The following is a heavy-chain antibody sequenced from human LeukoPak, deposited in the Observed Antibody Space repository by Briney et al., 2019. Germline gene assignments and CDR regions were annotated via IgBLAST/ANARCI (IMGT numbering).Heavy chain of an antibody. CDR1: GFTFSSYA. D-gene: IGHD2-2*02. CDR3: ARDGPAAIAYYFDY. Sequence: HPGGSLRLSCAASGFTFSSYAMHWVRQAPGKGLEWGAVISYDGSNKYYADSVKGRFTISRDNSKNTLYLQMNSLRAEDTAVYYCARDGPAAIAYYFDYWGQGTLVTVSS. CDR2: ISYDGSNK. V-gene: IGHV3-30-3*01. J-gene: IGHJ4*02.